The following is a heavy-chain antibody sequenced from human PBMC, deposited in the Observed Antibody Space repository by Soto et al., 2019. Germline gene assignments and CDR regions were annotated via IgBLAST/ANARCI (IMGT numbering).Heavy chain of an antibody. V-gene: IGHV3-23*01. D-gene: IGHD1-26*01. CDR2: ISGSGDST. CDR3: ARRGSGSYYDY. CDR1: GFTFSSYA. Sequence: EVQLLESGGGLVQPGGSLRLSCAASGFTFSSYAMRWVRQAPGKGLEWVSAISGSGDSTYYADSVKGRFTISSDNSKNPLDLQMNSLRADDTAKYYCARRGSGSYYDYWGQGTLVTVSS. J-gene: IGHJ4*02.